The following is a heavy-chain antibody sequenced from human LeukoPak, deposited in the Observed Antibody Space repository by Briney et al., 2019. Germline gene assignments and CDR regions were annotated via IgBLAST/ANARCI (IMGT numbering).Heavy chain of an antibody. D-gene: IGHD1-1*01. CDR1: GFTFSSYA. CDR3: AKGTGTTPPGYFDY. CDR2: ISGSGGSR. Sequence: PGGSLRLXCAASGFTFSSYAMRWVRQAPGKGLEWVSAISGSGGSRYYADSVKGRFTISRDNSKNTLYLQMNSLRAEDTAVYYCAKGTGTTPPGYFDYWGQGPLVTVSS. J-gene: IGHJ4*02. V-gene: IGHV3-23*01.